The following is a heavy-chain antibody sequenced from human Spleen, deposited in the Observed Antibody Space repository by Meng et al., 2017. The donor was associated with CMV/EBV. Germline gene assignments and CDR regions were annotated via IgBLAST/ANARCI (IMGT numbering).Heavy chain of an antibody. Sequence: GESLKISCAASGFTFSSYAMSWVRQAPGKGREWVSAISGSGGSTYYADSVKGRFTISRDNSKNTLYLQMNSLRAEDTAVYYCAKDGYYDFWSGWQGNWFDPWGQGTLVTVSS. CDR2: ISGSGGST. V-gene: IGHV3-23*01. J-gene: IGHJ5*02. CDR3: AKDGYYDFWSGWQGNWFDP. CDR1: GFTFSSYA. D-gene: IGHD3-3*01.